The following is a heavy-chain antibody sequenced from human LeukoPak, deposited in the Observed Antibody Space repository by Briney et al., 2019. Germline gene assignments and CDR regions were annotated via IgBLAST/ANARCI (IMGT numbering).Heavy chain of an antibody. V-gene: IGHV3-23*01. CDR1: GFTFSSYA. CDR3: AKDLTITMVRGVPDLR. J-gene: IGHJ4*02. Sequence: GGSLRLSCAASGFTFSSYAMTWVRQAPGKGLEWVSTVSGNGGTTFYADSVKGRFTIPRDNSKNTMYLQMNSLRAEDTAIYYCAKDLTITMVRGVPDLRWGQGTLVTVSS. D-gene: IGHD3-10*01. CDR2: VSGNGGTT.